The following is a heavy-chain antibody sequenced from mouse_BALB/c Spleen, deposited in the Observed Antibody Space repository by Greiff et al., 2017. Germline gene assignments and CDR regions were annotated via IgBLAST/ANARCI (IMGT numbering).Heavy chain of an antibody. CDR3: ARRYYGSSSYWYFDV. J-gene: IGHJ1*01. CDR2: ISSGSSTI. CDR1: GFTFSSFG. D-gene: IGHD1-1*01. Sequence: EVKVVESGGGLVQPGGSRKLSCAASGFTFSSFGMHWVRQAPEKGLEWVAYISSGSSTIYYADTVKGRFTISRDNPKNTLFLQMTSLRSEDTAMYYCARRYYGSSSYWYFDVWGAGTTVTVSS. V-gene: IGHV5-17*02.